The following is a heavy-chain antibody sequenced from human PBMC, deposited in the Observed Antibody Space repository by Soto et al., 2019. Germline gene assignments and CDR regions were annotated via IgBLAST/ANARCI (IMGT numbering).Heavy chain of an antibody. CDR3: ARVTVGRYFDPSPFDP. CDR2: IYYSGST. J-gene: IGHJ5*02. V-gene: IGHV4-59*01. Sequence: SETLSLTCTVSGGSISSYYWSWIRQPPGKGLEWIGYIYYSGSTNYNPSLKSRVTISVDTSKNQFSLKLSSVTAADTAVYYCARVTVGRYFDPSPFDPWGQGTLVTVSS. D-gene: IGHD3-9*01. CDR1: GGSISSYY.